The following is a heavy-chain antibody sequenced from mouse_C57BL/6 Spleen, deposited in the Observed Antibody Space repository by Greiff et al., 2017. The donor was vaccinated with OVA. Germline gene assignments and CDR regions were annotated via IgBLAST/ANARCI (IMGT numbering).Heavy chain of an antibody. J-gene: IGHJ4*01. CDR2: IYPGDGDT. CDR3: ASPLDGYYAMDY. V-gene: IGHV1-82*01. Sequence: VKLVESGPELVKPGASVKISCKASGYAFSSSWMNWVKQRPGKGLEWIGRIYPGDGDTNYNGKFKGKATLTADKSSSTAYMQLSSLTSEDSAVYFCASPLDGYYAMDYWGQGTSVTVSS. CDR1: GYAFSSSW. D-gene: IGHD2-3*01.